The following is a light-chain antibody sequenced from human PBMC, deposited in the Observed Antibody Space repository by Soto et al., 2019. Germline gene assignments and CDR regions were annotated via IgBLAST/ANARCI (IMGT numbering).Light chain of an antibody. CDR2: EVT. Sequence: SVMTPPASVSAPPGPSLTFSCTGKSREVGRSNNNSWYQQHPGKAPKLMIYEVTKRPSGVSDRFSGSKSGNTASLTISGLQAEDEADYYCCSYASSSTYVFGTGTKVTVL. J-gene: IGLJ1*01. CDR3: CSYASSSTYV. CDR1: SREVGRSNN. V-gene: IGLV2-23*02.